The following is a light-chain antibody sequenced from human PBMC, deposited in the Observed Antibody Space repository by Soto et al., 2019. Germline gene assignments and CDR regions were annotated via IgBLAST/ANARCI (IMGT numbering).Light chain of an antibody. J-gene: IGKJ1*01. V-gene: IGKV1-5*01. CDR2: DAT. CDR3: QQYNSYWT. Sequence: DIQMTQSPSTLSASVGDRATITCRASQSISNWLAWYQQKPGKAPKLLIYDATSLESGVPPRFSGSGSGTEFTLTISSLQPDDFATYYCQQYNSYWTFGQGTKVDIK. CDR1: QSISNW.